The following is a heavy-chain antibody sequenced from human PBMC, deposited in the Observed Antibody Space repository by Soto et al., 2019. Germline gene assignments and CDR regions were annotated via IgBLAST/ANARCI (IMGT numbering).Heavy chain of an antibody. CDR2: IIPILGIA. Sequence: QVQLVQSGAEVKKPGSSVKVSCKASGGTFSSHTISWVRQAPGQGLEWMGRIIPILGIANYAQKFQGRVTITADKSTSTAYMELSSLRSEDTAVYYCARGLPYYYDSSGGKYYFDYWGQGTLVTVSS. J-gene: IGHJ4*02. CDR3: ARGLPYYYDSSGGKYYFDY. CDR1: GGTFSSHT. V-gene: IGHV1-69*02. D-gene: IGHD3-22*01.